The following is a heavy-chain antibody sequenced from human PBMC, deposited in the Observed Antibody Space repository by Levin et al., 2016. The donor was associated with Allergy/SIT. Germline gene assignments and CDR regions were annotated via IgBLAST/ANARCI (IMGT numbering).Heavy chain of an antibody. CDR3: ARGGALAVTNPSGLWGDY. CDR1: GYTFTGYY. V-gene: IGHV1-2*02. CDR2: INPNSGGT. Sequence: ASVKVSCKASGYTFTGYYLHWVRQAPGQGLECMGWINPNSGGTIYAPKFQGRVTMTRDTSISTAYMELSSVRSDDTAVYYCARGGALAVTNPSGLWGDYWGQGTLVTVSS. J-gene: IGHJ4*02. D-gene: IGHD6-19*01.